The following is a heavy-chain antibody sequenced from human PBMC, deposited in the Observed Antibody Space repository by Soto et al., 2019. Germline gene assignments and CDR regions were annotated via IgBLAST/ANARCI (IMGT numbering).Heavy chain of an antibody. CDR2: IIPIFGTA. J-gene: IGHJ2*01. V-gene: IGHV1-69*06. D-gene: IGHD3-22*01. CDR1: EDTFRNYA. CDR3: ASTKYDSSAYYYWYLGL. Sequence: QVELVQSGAEVKKPGSSVKVSCQASEDTFRNYAISWVRQAPGQGLEWMGGIIPIFGTANYAQKFQGRVTITAGTSANSVYLERRSLSSEDTAVYCCASTKYDSSAYYYWYLGLWGRGTLVTVSS.